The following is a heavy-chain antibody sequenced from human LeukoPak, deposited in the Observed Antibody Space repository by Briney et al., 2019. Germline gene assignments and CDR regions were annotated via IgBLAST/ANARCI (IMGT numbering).Heavy chain of an antibody. CDR3: AKDLCSGGSCYVADY. V-gene: IGHV3-23*01. CDR1: GFTFSSYA. J-gene: IGHJ4*02. Sequence: GGSPRLSCAASGFTFSSYAMSWVRQAPGKGLEWVSAISGSGGSTYYADSVKGRFTISRDNSKNTLYLQMNSLRAEDTAVYYCAKDLCSGGSCYVADYWGQGTLVTVSS. D-gene: IGHD2-15*01. CDR2: ISGSGGST.